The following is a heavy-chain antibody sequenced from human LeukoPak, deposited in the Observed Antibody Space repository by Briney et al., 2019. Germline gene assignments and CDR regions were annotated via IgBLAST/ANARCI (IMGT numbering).Heavy chain of an antibody. CDR2: VNHSGST. D-gene: IGHD3-22*01. Sequence: PSETLSLTCAVYGGSFSGYYWSWIRQPPGKGLEWIGDVNHSGSTNYNPSLKSRVTISVDTSKNQFSLKLSSVTAADTAVYYCARSGYYYDSSGYYFDYWGQGTLVTVSS. J-gene: IGHJ4*02. CDR3: ARSGYYYDSSGYYFDY. CDR1: GGSFSGYY. V-gene: IGHV4-34*01.